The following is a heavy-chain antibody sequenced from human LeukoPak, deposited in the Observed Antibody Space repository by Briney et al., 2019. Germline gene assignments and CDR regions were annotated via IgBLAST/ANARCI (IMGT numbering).Heavy chain of an antibody. J-gene: IGHJ4*02. D-gene: IGHD6-6*01. CDR3: AKERGSSGYFDY. V-gene: IGHV3-43*01. Sequence: GGSLRLSCAASGFTFDDYTMHWVRQAPGKGLEWVSLISWNGVSTYYADSVKGRFTISRDNSKNSLYLQMNSLRTEDTALYYCAKERGSSGYFDYWGQGTLVTVSS. CDR2: ISWNGVST. CDR1: GFTFDDYT.